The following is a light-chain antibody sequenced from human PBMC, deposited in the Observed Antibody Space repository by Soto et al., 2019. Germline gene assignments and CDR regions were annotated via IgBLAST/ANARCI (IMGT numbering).Light chain of an antibody. CDR2: DNS. V-gene: IGLV1-51*01. J-gene: IGLJ2*01. CDR3: GAWDNSLTSVV. CDR1: RSNIGSQF. Sequence: QSVLTQPPSVSAAPGQKVTISCSGSRSNIGSQFVFWYQQIPGTAPKLLIYDNSERPSGIPDRFSGAKSGASATLDITGLQTGDEADYHCGAWDNSLTSVVFGGGTKVTVL.